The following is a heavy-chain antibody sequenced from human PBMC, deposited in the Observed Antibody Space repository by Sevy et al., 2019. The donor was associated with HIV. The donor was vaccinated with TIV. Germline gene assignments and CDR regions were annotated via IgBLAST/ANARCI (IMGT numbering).Heavy chain of an antibody. D-gene: IGHD3-10*01. V-gene: IGHV5-51*01. CDR1: GYRFTSYW. J-gene: IGHJ3*02. CDR2: IYPSDSDT. Sequence: GESLKISCKGSGYRFTSYWIAWVRQMPGKGLEWMGIIYPSDSDTTYSPSFQGQVTISVDKSISTAYLQWSSLKASDTAMYYCASPVSYGSGSYHAFDIWGQGTMVTVSS. CDR3: ASPVSYGSGSYHAFDI.